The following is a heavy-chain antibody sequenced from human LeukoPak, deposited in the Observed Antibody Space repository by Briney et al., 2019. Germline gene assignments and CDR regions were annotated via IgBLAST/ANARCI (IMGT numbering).Heavy chain of an antibody. CDR2: LDTDGSNT. V-gene: IGHV3-74*01. D-gene: IGHD3-10*01. CDR3: ARSPGGYFDL. CDR1: GFTFSSYW. J-gene: IGHJ2*01. Sequence: GGSLRLSCAASGFTFSSYWMHWVRQGPGKGLVWVPRLDTDGSNTNYADSVRGRFTISRDNAKNTLYLQMNSLRVEDTAVYYCARSPGGYFDLWGRGILVTVSS.